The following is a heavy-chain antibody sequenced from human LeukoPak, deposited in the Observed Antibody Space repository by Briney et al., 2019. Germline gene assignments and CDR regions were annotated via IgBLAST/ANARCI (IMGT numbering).Heavy chain of an antibody. V-gene: IGHV4-59*01. Sequence: SETLSLTCTVSGGSISSYYWSWIRQPPGKGLEWIGYIYYSGSTNYNPSLKSRVTTSVDTSKNQFSLKLSSVTAADTAVYYCARGQKEVLWFGELLLGCGMDVWGQGTTVTVSS. CDR1: GGSISSYY. D-gene: IGHD3-10*01. CDR2: IYYSGST. CDR3: ARGQKEVLWFGELLLGCGMDV. J-gene: IGHJ6*02.